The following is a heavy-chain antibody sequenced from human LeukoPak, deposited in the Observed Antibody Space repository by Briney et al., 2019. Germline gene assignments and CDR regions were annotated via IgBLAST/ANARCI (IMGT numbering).Heavy chain of an antibody. J-gene: IGHJ6*02. Sequence: ASVKVSCKASDYTFTSYDISWVRQAPGQGLEWMGWICAYNGNTNYAQKLQGRVTMTTDTSTSTAYMELRSLRSDDTAVYYCARVAWDYYYYGMDVWGQGTTVTVSS. CDR2: ICAYNGNT. V-gene: IGHV1-18*01. CDR3: ARVAWDYYYYGMDV. D-gene: IGHD7-27*01. CDR1: DYTFTSYD.